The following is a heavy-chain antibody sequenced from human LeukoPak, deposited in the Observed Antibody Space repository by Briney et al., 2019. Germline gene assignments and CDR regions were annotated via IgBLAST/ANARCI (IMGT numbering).Heavy chain of an antibody. D-gene: IGHD1-26*01. V-gene: IGHV4-38-2*02. Sequence: PSETLSLTCDVSGYSISSYDYWGWIRQPPGKGLEWIGNIFHTGTTYYNPSFRSRVTMSVDTSKSQFPLRLSSVTAADTAVYYCVRDSSVGPPPGWWRQGTLVTVSS. J-gene: IGHJ4*02. CDR2: IFHTGTT. CDR3: VRDSSVGPPPGW. CDR1: GYSISSYDY.